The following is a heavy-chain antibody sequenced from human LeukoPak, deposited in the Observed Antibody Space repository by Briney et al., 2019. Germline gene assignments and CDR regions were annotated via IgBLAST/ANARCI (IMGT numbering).Heavy chain of an antibody. D-gene: IGHD2-2*01. V-gene: IGHV4-59*11. J-gene: IGHJ4*02. CDR2: IYYTGTT. CDR3: ARFSWGCSTASCYLTN. Sequence: SETLSLTCTVGGGSLSGHYWGWIRQPPGKGLELVGHIYYTGTTFYNPSLNSRVTITLDTSRNQSSLRLTSVIAADTAVYYCARFSWGCSTASCYLTNWGQGALVTVSS. CDR1: GGSLSGHY.